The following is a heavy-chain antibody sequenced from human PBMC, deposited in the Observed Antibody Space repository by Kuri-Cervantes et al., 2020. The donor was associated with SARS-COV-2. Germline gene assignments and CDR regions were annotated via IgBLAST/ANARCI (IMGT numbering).Heavy chain of an antibody. CDR3: ARDERWRYCSGGSCYGDYYYGIDV. Sequence: GESLKISCAASGFTVSSNYMSWVRQAPGKGLEWVSVIYSGGSTYYADSVKGRFTISRDNSKNTLYLQMNSLRAEGTAVYYCARDERWRYCSGGSCYGDYYYGIDVWGQGTTVTVSS. CDR2: IYSGGST. CDR1: GFTVSSNY. D-gene: IGHD2-15*01. V-gene: IGHV3-53*01. J-gene: IGHJ6*02.